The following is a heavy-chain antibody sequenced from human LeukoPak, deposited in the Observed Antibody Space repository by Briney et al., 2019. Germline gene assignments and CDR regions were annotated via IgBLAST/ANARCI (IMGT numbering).Heavy chain of an antibody. Sequence: ASVKVSCKASGYSFTKFGISWVRQAPGRGLEWVGWIYNGNTKYTQSLQGRVTMTTDTSTSTAYMELRSLISDDTAVYYCARGSSGTEGFDPWGQGTLVTVFS. V-gene: IGHV1-18*01. D-gene: IGHD6-19*01. J-gene: IGHJ5*02. CDR2: IYNGNT. CDR3: ARGSSGTEGFDP. CDR1: GYSFTKFG.